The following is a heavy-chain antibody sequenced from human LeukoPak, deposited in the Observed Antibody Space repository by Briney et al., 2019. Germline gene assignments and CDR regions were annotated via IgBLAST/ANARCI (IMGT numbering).Heavy chain of an antibody. CDR3: ARTSYRGYYGMDV. V-gene: IGHV1-2*02. CDR2: INGNSGDT. D-gene: IGHD3-16*02. J-gene: IGHJ6*02. CDR1: GYTFTDYY. Sequence: ASVKVSCKASGYTFTDYYMHWVRQAPGQGLEWMGWINGNSGDTNYAQKSQGRVTMTRDTSISTAYMELSRLTSGDTAVYYCARTSYRGYYGMDVWGQGTTVTVSS.